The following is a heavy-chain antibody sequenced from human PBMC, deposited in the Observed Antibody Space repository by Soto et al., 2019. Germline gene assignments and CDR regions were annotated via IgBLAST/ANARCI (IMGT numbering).Heavy chain of an antibody. D-gene: IGHD6-13*01. CDR3: AGSNSWYSHFED. J-gene: IGHJ4*01. CDR1: GFRVSDNY. CDR2: LHHDGTT. V-gene: IGHV3-53*01. Sequence: LRLSCAASGFRVSDNYMIWVRQASGKGLEWVAVLHHDGTTFYPDSVTGRLTISRDSSRNTLYLQMTSLRAEDSAVYYCAGSNSWYSHFEDWGHGTLVTVAS.